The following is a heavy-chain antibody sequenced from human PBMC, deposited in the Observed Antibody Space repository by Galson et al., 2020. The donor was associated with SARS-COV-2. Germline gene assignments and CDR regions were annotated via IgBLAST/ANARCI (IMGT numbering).Heavy chain of an antibody. Sequence: ASETLSLTCTVSGGSISSYYWSWIRQPPGKGLEWIGYIYYSGSTNYNTSLKNRVTISVDTSKNQFPLKLSSVTAADTAVYYCASHNYYDSSGDHMGPTECWGQGTLVTVSS. J-gene: IGHJ4*02. CDR2: IYYSGST. CDR3: ASHNYYDSSGDHMGPTEC. CDR1: GGSISSYY. D-gene: IGHD3-22*01. V-gene: IGHV4-59*08.